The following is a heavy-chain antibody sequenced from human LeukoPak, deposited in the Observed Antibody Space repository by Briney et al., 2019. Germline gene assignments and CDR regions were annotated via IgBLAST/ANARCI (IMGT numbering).Heavy chain of an antibody. Sequence: PGGSLRLSCAASGSTLSNYWMHWVRQAPGKGLVWVSRLHSDGTSTSYADSVRGRFTISRDNARNTLYLQMNTLRAEDTAVYYCARSGWPYYFDYWGQGTLVTVS. CDR3: ARSGWPYYFDY. CDR2: LHSDGTST. D-gene: IGHD6-25*01. V-gene: IGHV3-74*01. J-gene: IGHJ4*02. CDR1: GSTLSNYW.